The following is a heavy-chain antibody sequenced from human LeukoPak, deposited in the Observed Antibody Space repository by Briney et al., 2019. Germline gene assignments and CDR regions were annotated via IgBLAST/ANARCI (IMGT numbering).Heavy chain of an antibody. Sequence: PGGSLRLSCAASGFTFSSYSMNWVRQAPGKGLEWVSSISSSTNYIYYADSVKGRFTISRDDAKDSLYLQMSSLRAEDTALYYCVRGPSFYYFDYWGQGTLVTVPS. D-gene: IGHD3-3*01. CDR1: GFTFSSYS. CDR3: VRGPSFYYFDY. CDR2: ISSSTNYI. V-gene: IGHV3-21*01. J-gene: IGHJ4*02.